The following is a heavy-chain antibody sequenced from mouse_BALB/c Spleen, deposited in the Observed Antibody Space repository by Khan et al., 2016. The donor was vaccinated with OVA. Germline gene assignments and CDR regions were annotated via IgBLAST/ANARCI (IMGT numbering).Heavy chain of an antibody. J-gene: IGHJ2*01. V-gene: IGHV3-2*02. CDR1: GYSITSDYA. CDR2: ISYSGNT. D-gene: IGHD3-2*02. Sequence: EVQLQESGPGLVKPSQSLSLTCTVTGYSITSDYAWNWIRQFPGNKLEWMGYISYSGNTKYNPYLKSRISITRDTSKNQFFLQLNFVTIEDTATYYCAVNQGGDFDYWGQGTTLTGSS. CDR3: AVNQGGDFDY.